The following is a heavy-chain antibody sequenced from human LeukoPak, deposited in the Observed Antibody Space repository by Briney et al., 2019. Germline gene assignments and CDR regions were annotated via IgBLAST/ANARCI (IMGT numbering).Heavy chain of an antibody. D-gene: IGHD2-15*01. Sequence: PGGSLRLSCAASGFTFSSYAMHWVRQAPGKGLEWVVVISYDGSNKYYADSVKGRFTISRDNSKNTLYLQMNSLRAEDTAVYYCARGRGWPWDQGTLVTVSS. CDR3: ARGRGWP. CDR2: ISYDGSNK. J-gene: IGHJ5*02. CDR1: GFTFSSYA. V-gene: IGHV3-30*04.